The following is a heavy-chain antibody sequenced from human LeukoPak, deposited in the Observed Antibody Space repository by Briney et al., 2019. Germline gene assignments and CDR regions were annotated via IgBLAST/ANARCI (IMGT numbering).Heavy chain of an antibody. CDR1: GFTFSSYS. J-gene: IGHJ4*02. Sequence: PGGSLRLSCAASGFTFSSYSMNWVRQAPGKGLEWVSSISSSSSYIYYADSVKGRFTISRDNAKNSLYLQMNSLRAEDTAVYYCARVDVQQLLVIDYWGQGTLVTVSS. CDR2: ISSSSSYI. CDR3: ARVDVQQLLVIDY. D-gene: IGHD6-19*01. V-gene: IGHV3-21*01.